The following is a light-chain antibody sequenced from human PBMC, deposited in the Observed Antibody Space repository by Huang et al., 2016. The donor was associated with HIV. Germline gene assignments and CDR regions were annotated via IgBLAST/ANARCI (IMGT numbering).Light chain of an antibody. CDR3: QQYNNWLIT. J-gene: IGKJ5*01. Sequence: EIVMTQSPATLSMSPGERATLPCRASESVSTNLAWYQQKPGQAPRLLIYGASTRATGVPARFSGSGSGTEFTLTISSLQSEDFAVYYCQQYNNWLITFGQGTRLEIK. CDR1: ESVSTN. CDR2: GAS. V-gene: IGKV3-15*01.